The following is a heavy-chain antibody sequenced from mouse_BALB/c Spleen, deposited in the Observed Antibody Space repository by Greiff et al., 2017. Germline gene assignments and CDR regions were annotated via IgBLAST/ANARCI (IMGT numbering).Heavy chain of an antibody. V-gene: IGHV1-7*01. CDR1: GYTFTSYW. CDR2: INPSTGYT. CDR3: ARGFDY. J-gene: IGHJ2*01. Sequence: QVQLQQSGAELAKPGASVKMSCKASGYTFTSYWMHWVKQRPGQGLEWIGYINPSTGYTEYNQKFKDKATLTADKSSSTAYLQLSSLTSEDTAVYYCARGFDYWGQGTTLTVSS.